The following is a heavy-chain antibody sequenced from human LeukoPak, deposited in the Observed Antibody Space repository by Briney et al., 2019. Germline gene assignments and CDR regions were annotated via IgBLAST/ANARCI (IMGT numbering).Heavy chain of an antibody. V-gene: IGHV4-4*07. Sequence: PSETLSLTCTVSGGSISSYYWSWIRQPAGKGLEWIGRIYTSGSTYYNQTLKSRLTISVDTSKNQFSLQLSSVTAADTAVYYCWLQRMVAAYFDSWGQGTLVTVSS. CDR3: WLQRMVAAYFDS. CDR1: GGSISSYY. J-gene: IGHJ4*02. D-gene: IGHD2-15*01. CDR2: IYTSGST.